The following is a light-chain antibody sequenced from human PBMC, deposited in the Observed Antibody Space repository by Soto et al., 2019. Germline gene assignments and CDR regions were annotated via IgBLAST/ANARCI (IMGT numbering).Light chain of an antibody. CDR2: DAS. V-gene: IGKV3-20*01. CDR3: QQYDNSPIT. J-gene: IGKJ5*01. Sequence: ELVLPQSPGSLSLSPGERATLSCRASQSVSSSYLAWYQQKPGQAPRLLIYDASGRATGIPDRFSGSGSGTDFTLTISRLEPEDFAVYYCQQYDNSPITFGQGTRLEIK. CDR1: QSVSSSY.